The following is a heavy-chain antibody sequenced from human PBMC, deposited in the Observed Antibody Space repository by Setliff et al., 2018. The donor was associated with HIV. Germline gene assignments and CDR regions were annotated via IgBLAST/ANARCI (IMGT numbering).Heavy chain of an antibody. Sequence: GASVKVSCKASGYTFTSYYMHWVRQAPGQGLEWMGIINPSGGSTSYAQKFQGRVTMTRDTSTSTAYMELSSLRSEDTAVYYCARAQGYCSSTSCYFQDLFDPWSQGTLVTVSS. J-gene: IGHJ5*02. D-gene: IGHD2-2*01. V-gene: IGHV1-46*01. CDR1: GYTFTSYY. CDR3: ARAQGYCSSTSCYFQDLFDP. CDR2: INPSGGST.